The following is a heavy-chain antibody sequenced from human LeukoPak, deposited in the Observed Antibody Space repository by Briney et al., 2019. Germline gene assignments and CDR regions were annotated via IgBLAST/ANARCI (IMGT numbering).Heavy chain of an antibody. CDR2: ISSSSSYI. D-gene: IGHD4-11*01. J-gene: IGHJ4*02. CDR1: GFTFSSYS. Sequence: GGSLRLSCAASGFTFSSYSMDWVRQAPGKGLEWVSSISSSSSYIYYADSVKGRFTISRDNAKNSLYLQMNSLRAEDTAVYYCARRHDYSNYPDYWGQGTLVTVSS. CDR3: ARRHDYSNYPDY. V-gene: IGHV3-21*01.